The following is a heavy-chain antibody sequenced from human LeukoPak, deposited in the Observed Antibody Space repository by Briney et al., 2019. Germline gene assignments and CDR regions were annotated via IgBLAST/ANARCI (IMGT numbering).Heavy chain of an antibody. J-gene: IGHJ4*02. D-gene: IGHD1-14*01. CDR2: IYYSGST. V-gene: IGHV4-39*07. Sequence: PSETLSLTCTVSGGSISSYYWSWIRQPPGKWLEWIGSIYYSGSTYYNPSLKSRVTISVDTSKNQFSLKLSSVTAADTAVYYCARNQYEVDYWGQGTLVTVSS. CDR3: ARNQYEVDY. CDR1: GGSISSYY.